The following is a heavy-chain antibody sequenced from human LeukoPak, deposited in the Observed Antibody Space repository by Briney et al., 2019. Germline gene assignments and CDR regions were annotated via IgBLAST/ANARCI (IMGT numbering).Heavy chain of an antibody. V-gene: IGHV1-18*01. CDR1: GYTFTSYG. D-gene: IGHD3-9*01. CDR3: ARGLSYYDILTGYWTSATLDY. Sequence: GASVKVSCKASGYTFTSYGISWVRQAPGQGLEWMGWVSAYNGNTNYAQKLQGRVTMTTDTSTSTAYMELRSLRSDDTAVYYCARGLSYYDILTGYWTSATLDYWGQGALVTVSS. J-gene: IGHJ4*02. CDR2: VSAYNGNT.